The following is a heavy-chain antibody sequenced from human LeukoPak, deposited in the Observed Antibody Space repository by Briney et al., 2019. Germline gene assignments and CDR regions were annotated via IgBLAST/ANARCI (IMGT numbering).Heavy chain of an antibody. CDR3: ARHSPFYYDSSGYRAFDI. CDR2: IFYSGST. Sequence: SETLSLTCTVSGGSISDHYWSWIRQPPGKRLEWIGHIFYSGSTNYNPSLKSRVTISVDTSKNQFSLNLSSVTAADTAVYYCARHSPFYYDSSGYRAFDIWGQGTMVTVSS. J-gene: IGHJ3*02. D-gene: IGHD3-22*01. V-gene: IGHV4-59*08. CDR1: GGSISDHY.